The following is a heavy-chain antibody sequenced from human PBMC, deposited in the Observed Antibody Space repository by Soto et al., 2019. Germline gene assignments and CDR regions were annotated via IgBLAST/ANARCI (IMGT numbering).Heavy chain of an antibody. D-gene: IGHD1-20*01. CDR1: GFTFSSYW. V-gene: IGHV3-7*01. CDR3: ARGPVYPDAFDI. CDR2: IKQDGSVK. Sequence: EVQLVESGGGLVQPGGSLRLSCAASGFTFSSYWMSWVRQAPGKGLEWVANIKQDGSVKSYVDSVKGRFTISRDNAKNSLYLQMNSLRAADTAVYYCARGPVYPDAFDIWGQGTMVTVSS. J-gene: IGHJ3*02.